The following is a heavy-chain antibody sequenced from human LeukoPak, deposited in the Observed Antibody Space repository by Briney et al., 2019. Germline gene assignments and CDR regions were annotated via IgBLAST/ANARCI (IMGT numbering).Heavy chain of an antibody. CDR2: ISGSGGST. V-gene: IGHV3-23*01. CDR3: AKGITMVRGVYHYFDY. CDR1: GFTFSSYA. Sequence: GGSLRLSCAASGFTFSSYAMSWVCQAPGKGLEWVSAISGSGGSTYYADSVKGRFTISRDNSKNTLYLQMNSLRAEDTAVYYCAKGITMVRGVYHYFDYWGQGTLVTVSS. J-gene: IGHJ4*02. D-gene: IGHD3-10*01.